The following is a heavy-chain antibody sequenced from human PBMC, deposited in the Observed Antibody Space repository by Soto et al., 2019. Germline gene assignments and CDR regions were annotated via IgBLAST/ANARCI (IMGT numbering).Heavy chain of an antibody. Sequence: GGSLRLSCAASGFTFSSYGMHWVRQAPGKGLEWVAVISYDGSNKYYADSVKGRFTISRDNSKNTLYLQMNSLRAEDTAVYYCAKDWGLGYCSGGSCSQLDYWGQVTLVTVPS. V-gene: IGHV3-30*18. CDR2: ISYDGSNK. J-gene: IGHJ4*02. CDR1: GFTFSSYG. D-gene: IGHD2-15*01. CDR3: AKDWGLGYCSGGSCSQLDY.